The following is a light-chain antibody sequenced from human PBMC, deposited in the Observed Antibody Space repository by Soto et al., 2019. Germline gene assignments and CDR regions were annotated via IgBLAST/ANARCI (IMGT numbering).Light chain of an antibody. V-gene: IGKV3-15*01. CDR3: QQYNSWPPIT. J-gene: IGKJ5*01. CDR2: GAS. CDR1: QSVRTK. Sequence: IVMTQSPATLYVSPGEGATLSCRASQSVRTKLAWYQQKAGQAPRLLIYGASTRATGSPDRFSGSGSGTEFTLTISSLQSEDFAVYYCQQYNSWPPITFGQGTRLEIK.